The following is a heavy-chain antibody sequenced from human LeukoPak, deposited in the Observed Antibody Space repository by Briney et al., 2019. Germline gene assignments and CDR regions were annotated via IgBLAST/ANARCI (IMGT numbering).Heavy chain of an antibody. CDR1: GFTVSSNY. J-gene: IGHJ6*03. CDR3: AKDPLYCSSTSCPPPGTYYYYMDV. Sequence: PGGSLRLSCAASGFTVSSNYMSWVRQAPGKGLEWVSSISSSSSYIYYADSVKGRFTISRDNTKNSLYLQMNSLRAEDTAVYYCAKDPLYCSSTSCPPPGTYYYYMDVWGKGTTVTVSS. CDR2: ISSSSSYI. D-gene: IGHD2-2*01. V-gene: IGHV3-21*01.